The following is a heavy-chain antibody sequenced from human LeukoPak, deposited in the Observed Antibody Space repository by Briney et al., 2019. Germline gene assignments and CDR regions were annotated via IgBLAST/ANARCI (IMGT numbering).Heavy chain of an antibody. J-gene: IGHJ4*02. V-gene: IGHV4-59*01. CDR1: GGSISSYY. D-gene: IGHD2-15*01. CDR3: ARGGRGGCSWVVVY. Sequence: SETLSLTCTVSGGSISSYYWSWIRQPPGKGLEWIGYIYYSGSTNYNPSLKSRVTISVDTSKNQFSLKLSSVTAAGTTVVFWARGGRGGCSWVVVYWGQGTLVTVSS. CDR2: IYYSGST.